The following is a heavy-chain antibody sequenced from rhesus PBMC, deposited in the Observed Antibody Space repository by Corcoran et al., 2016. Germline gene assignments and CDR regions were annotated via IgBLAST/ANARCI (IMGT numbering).Heavy chain of an antibody. CDR3: ARNTEYFEF. Sequence: QVQLQESGPGLVKPSETLSLTCAVSGGSISSNYWSWIRPPPGTGLEWTGRIYGSGGSTDYNPSLKRRVTISTDTSKNQFSLKLSSVTAADTAVYYCARNTEYFEFWGQGALVTVSS. D-gene: IGHD2-21*01. V-gene: IGHV4-160*01. CDR1: GGSISSNY. CDR2: IYGSGGST. J-gene: IGHJ1*01.